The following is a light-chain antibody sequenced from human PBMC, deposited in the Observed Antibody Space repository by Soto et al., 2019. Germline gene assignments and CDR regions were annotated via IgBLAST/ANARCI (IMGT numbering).Light chain of an antibody. Sequence: EIVLTQSPATLSLSPGERATLSCRASQSISSYLAWYQQKPGQAPMLLIYDASDRATGVPARFSGSGSGTDFTLTISSLVPEDFAVYYCQQRSNWPPYTFGQGTKLEIK. CDR3: QQRSNWPPYT. CDR2: DAS. V-gene: IGKV3-11*01. CDR1: QSISSY. J-gene: IGKJ2*01.